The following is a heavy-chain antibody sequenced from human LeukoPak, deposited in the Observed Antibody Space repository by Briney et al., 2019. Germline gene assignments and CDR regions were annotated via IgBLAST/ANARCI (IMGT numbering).Heavy chain of an antibody. CDR3: ARDQYHLPAGYYDSSGSRIDY. Sequence: GGSLRLSCAASGFTFSNYALHWVRQAPGKGLEWVAVISYDGSNKFYADSVRGRFTISRDNSKNTLYLQMNSLRAEDTAVYYCARDQYHLPAGYYDSSGSRIDYWGQGTLVTVSS. V-gene: IGHV3-30*04. CDR1: GFTFSNYA. J-gene: IGHJ4*02. CDR2: ISYDGSNK. D-gene: IGHD3-22*01.